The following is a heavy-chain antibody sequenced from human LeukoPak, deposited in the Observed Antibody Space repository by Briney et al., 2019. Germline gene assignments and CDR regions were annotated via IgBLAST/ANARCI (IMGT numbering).Heavy chain of an antibody. CDR1: GYSIRSDYY. Sequence: SETLSLTCAVSGYSIRSDYYWGWIRQPPGKGLEWIRSMHHSGAAYYNLSLKSRVTISLDTSKNNFFLSLSSVMAADTAVYYCATHDYRVVGATVASFDYWGQGTVVTVSS. CDR3: ATHDYRVVGATVASFDY. V-gene: IGHV4-38-2*01. J-gene: IGHJ4*02. D-gene: IGHD5-12*01. CDR2: MHHSGAA.